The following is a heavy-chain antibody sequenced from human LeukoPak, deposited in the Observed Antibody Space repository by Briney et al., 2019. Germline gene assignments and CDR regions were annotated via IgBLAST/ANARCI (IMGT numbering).Heavy chain of an antibody. J-gene: IGHJ4*02. D-gene: IGHD3-22*01. V-gene: IGHV3-23*01. CDR2: ISDNGGRT. CDR3: ATDREGDPSAYYLV. CDR1: GFTFSGYA. Sequence: GGSLRLPCAASGFTFSGYARSWVRQAPGKGLEWVSTISDNGGRTYYADSVKGRFTISRDNSKNTLFLQMNSLRAEDSAVYYCATDREGDPSAYYLVGGQGTLITVSS.